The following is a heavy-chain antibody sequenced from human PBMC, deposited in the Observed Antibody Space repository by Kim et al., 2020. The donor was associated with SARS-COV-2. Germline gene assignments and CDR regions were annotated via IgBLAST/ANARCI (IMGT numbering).Heavy chain of an antibody. CDR3: ARTTVTTNYYYYGMDV. CDR2: ISAYNGNT. V-gene: IGHV1-18*01. Sequence: ASVKVSCKASGYTFTSYGISWVRQAPGQGLEWMGWISAYNGNTNYAQKLQGRVTMTTDTSMSTAYMELRSLRSDDTAVYYCARTTVTTNYYYYGMDVWGQGTTVTVSS. J-gene: IGHJ6*02. CDR1: GYTFTSYG. D-gene: IGHD4-4*01.